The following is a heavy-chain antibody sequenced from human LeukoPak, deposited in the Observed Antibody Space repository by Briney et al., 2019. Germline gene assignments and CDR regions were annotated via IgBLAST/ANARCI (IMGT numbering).Heavy chain of an antibody. J-gene: IGHJ4*02. Sequence: GGSLRLSCAASGFAFSRYGMHWVRQAPGKGLEWVAVIWFDGSNKYFADSVKGRFTISRDNSKNMVYLQMNSLRVEDTAVYYCVRGEQQLGRFDYWGQGALVTVSS. D-gene: IGHD6-13*01. CDR2: IWFDGSNK. CDR3: VRGEQQLGRFDY. CDR1: GFAFSRYG. V-gene: IGHV3-33*01.